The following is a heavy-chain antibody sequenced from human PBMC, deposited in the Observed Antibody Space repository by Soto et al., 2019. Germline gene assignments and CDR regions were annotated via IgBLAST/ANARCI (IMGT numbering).Heavy chain of an antibody. CDR1: GFTFSSYS. CDR2: ISSSSSYI. D-gene: IGHD3-3*01. V-gene: IGHV3-21*01. CDR3: ARPYDFWSGYHFDY. J-gene: IGHJ4*02. Sequence: EVQLVESGGGLVKPGGSLRLSCAASGFTFSSYSMNWVRQAPGKGLEWVSSISSSSSYIYYADSVKGRFTISRDNAKNSMYLQMNSLRAEDTAVYYCARPYDFWSGYHFDYWGQGTLVTVSS.